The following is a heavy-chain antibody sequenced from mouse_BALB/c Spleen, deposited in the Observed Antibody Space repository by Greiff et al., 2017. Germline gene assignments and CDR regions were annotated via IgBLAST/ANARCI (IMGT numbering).Heavy chain of an antibody. D-gene: IGHD1-3*01. CDR2: ISSGGST. CDR1: GFTFSSYA. Sequence: EVKLMESGGGLVKPGGSLKLFCAASGFTFSSYAMSWVRQTPEKRLEWVASISSGGSTYYPDSVKGRFTISRDNARNILYLQMSSLRSEDTAMYYCARGSSSSYAMDYWGQGTSVTVSS. J-gene: IGHJ4*01. V-gene: IGHV5-6-5*01. CDR3: ARGSSSSYAMDY.